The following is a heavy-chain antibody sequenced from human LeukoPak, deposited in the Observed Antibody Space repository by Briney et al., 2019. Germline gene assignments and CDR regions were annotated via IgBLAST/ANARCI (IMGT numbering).Heavy chain of an antibody. V-gene: IGHV3-23*01. D-gene: IGHD3-3*02. CDR3: AKTIFGVVIAYFDY. CDR1: GFTFSSYA. Sequence: QAGGSLRLSCAASGFTFSSYAMSWVRQAPGKGLEWVSAISGSGGSTYYADSVKGRFTISRDNSKNTLYLQMNSLRAEDTAVYYCAKTIFGVVIAYFDYWGQGTLVTVSS. J-gene: IGHJ4*02. CDR2: ISGSGGST.